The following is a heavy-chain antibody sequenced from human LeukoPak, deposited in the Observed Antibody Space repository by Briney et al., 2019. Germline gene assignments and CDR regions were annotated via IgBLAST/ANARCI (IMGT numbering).Heavy chain of an antibody. Sequence: GGSLRFSCAASGFTVSSDYMSWVRQAPGKELEWVSVIYSGGSTYYADSVKGRFTISRDKSKNTVYLQMNSLRFEDTAMYYCARNWFNPWGQGTLVTVSS. CDR2: IYSGGST. CDR3: ARNWFNP. J-gene: IGHJ5*02. V-gene: IGHV3-53*05. CDR1: GFTVSSDY.